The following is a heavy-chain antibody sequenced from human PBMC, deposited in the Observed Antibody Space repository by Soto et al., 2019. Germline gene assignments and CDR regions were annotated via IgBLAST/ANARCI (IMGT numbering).Heavy chain of an antibody. Sequence: SDTLSLTCAVYGESFSGYYCTWIRHPPETGLEWIGEINHSGSTNYNPSLKSRVTISVDTSNNQFSLNLTSVTAADTAVYYCARDKITGLFDYWGQGTLVTVSS. V-gene: IGHV4-34*01. CDR1: GESFSGYY. CDR3: ARDKITGLFDY. CDR2: INHSGST. J-gene: IGHJ4*02. D-gene: IGHD2-8*02.